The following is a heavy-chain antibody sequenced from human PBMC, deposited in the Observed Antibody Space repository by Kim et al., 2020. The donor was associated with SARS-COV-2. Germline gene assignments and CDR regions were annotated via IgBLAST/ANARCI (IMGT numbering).Heavy chain of an antibody. CDR3: ARDLGSSWAHFDY. D-gene: IGHD6-13*01. V-gene: IGHV6-1*01. J-gene: IGHJ4*02. Sequence: YAITVKSRMTINPDTSKNQFSLQLNSVTPEDTAVYYCARDLGSSWAHFDYWGQGTLVTVSS.